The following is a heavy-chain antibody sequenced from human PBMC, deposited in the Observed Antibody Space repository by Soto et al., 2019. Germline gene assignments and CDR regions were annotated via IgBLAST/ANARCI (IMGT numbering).Heavy chain of an antibody. Sequence: QVQLVQSGAEVKKPGSSVKVSCKASGGTFSSYTISWVRQAPGQGLEWMGRIIPILGIANYAQKFQGRVTIPADKSTRTAYMELSSLRSEDTAVYYCAREGIAAPGSLTYWYFDLWGRGTLVTVSS. D-gene: IGHD6-13*01. V-gene: IGHV1-69*08. CDR3: AREGIAAPGSLTYWYFDL. CDR2: IIPILGIA. J-gene: IGHJ2*01. CDR1: GGTFSSYT.